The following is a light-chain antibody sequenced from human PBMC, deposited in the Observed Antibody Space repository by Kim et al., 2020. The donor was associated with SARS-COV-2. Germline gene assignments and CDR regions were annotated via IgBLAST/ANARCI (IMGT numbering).Light chain of an antibody. V-gene: IGKV4-1*01. CDR2: WAS. J-gene: IGKJ2*01. Sequence: DIVMTQSPDFLTVSLGERATINCKSSQTVLYSSNNRNYLAWYQQKPGQPPKLLIYWASTRESGVPDRFSGSGSGTDFTLTISSLQAADVAVYYCQQYYSTPPTFGQGTKLEI. CDR3: QQYYSTPPT. CDR1: QTVLYSSNNRNY.